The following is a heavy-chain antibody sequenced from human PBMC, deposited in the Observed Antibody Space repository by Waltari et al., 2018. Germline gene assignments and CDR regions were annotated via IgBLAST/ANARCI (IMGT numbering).Heavy chain of an antibody. CDR1: GFTFSSYA. J-gene: IGHJ4*02. V-gene: IGHV3-23*01. D-gene: IGHD3-10*01. Sequence: EVQLLESGGGLVQPGGSLRLSCAASGFTFSSYAMSWVRQAPGTGREWVSAVSGSGGSTYYADSVKGRFNISRDKSKNTLYLQMNSLRAEETAVYYCAKDAGRGVRGVMSNWGQGTLVTVSS. CDR2: VSGSGGST. CDR3: AKDAGRGVRGVMSN.